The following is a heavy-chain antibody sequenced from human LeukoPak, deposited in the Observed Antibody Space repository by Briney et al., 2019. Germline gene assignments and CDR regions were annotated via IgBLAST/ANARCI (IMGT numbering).Heavy chain of an antibody. V-gene: IGHV3-66*04. CDR2: IYSGGST. D-gene: IGHD5-12*01. CDR3: AKPYEVSIGRYFDY. CDR1: GFTVSSNY. J-gene: IGHJ4*02. Sequence: PGGSLRLSCAASGFTVSSNYMSWVRQAPGKGLEWVSVIYSGGSTYYADSVKGRFTISRDNSKNTLYLQMNSLRAEDTAVYYYAKPYEVSIGRYFDYWGQGTLVSVSS.